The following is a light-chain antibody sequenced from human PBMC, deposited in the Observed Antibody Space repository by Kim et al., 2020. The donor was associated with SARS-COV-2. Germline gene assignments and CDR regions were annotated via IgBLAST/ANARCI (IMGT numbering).Light chain of an antibody. CDR2: RNN. CDR3: AAWDDSLSVV. V-gene: IGLV1-47*01. CDR1: SSNIGSNY. J-gene: IGLJ2*01. Sequence: PGHRFTILGSGSSSNIGSNYVYWYQQLPGTAPKLLIYRNNERPSGVPDRFSGSKSGTSASLAISGLRSEDEAEYYCAAWDDSLSVVFGGGTQLTVL.